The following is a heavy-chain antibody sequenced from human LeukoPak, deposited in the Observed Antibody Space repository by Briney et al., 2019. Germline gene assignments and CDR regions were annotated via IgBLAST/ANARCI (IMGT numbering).Heavy chain of an antibody. D-gene: IGHD3-3*01. CDR3: ARDFNFWSGYHPDYHYYGMDV. V-gene: IGHV3-11*01. J-gene: IGHJ6*02. Sequence: GGSLRLSRAASGFAFSDYYMSWIRQAPGKGLEWVSFISSISDTIYYADSVKGRFSISRDNAKNSLHLQMNSLRAEDAAMYYCARDFNFWSGYHPDYHYYGMDVWGQGTTVSVSS. CDR1: GFAFSDYY. CDR2: ISSISDTI.